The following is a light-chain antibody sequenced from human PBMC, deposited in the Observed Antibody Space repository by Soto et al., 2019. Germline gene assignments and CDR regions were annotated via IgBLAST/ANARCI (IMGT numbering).Light chain of an antibody. CDR1: SSDVGGYNY. CDR2: EVT. CDR3: SSYAGSSNV. V-gene: IGLV2-8*01. J-gene: IGLJ1*01. Sequence: QSALTQPPSASGSPGQSVAISCTGTSSDVGGYNYVSWYQQHPGKAPKLMIYEVTKRPSGVPDRFSGSKSGNTASLTVSGVQADDEADDYCSSYAGSSNVFGTGTKLTVL.